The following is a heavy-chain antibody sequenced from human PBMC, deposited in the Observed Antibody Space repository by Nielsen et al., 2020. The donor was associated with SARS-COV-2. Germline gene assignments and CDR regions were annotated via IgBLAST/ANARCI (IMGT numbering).Heavy chain of an antibody. Sequence: GESLKISCKSSGHTFTSHLLGWVRQMPGKGLEWMGNIYPGDSETRYNPSFQVQVTIAADKSISTVYLQWSSLKASDTGIYFCARRQSQASRDGMDVWGQGTTVIVSS. J-gene: IGHJ6*02. CDR1: GHTFTSHL. CDR2: IYPGDSET. V-gene: IGHV5-51*01. CDR3: ARRQSQASRDGMDV.